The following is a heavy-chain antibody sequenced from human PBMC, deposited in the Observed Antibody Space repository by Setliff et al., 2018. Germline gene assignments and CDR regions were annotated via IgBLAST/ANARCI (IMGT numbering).Heavy chain of an antibody. CDR3: ARSPALLGIVYLDP. D-gene: IGHD2-15*01. J-gene: IGHJ5*02. CDR1: GDSFNNYA. CDR2: IIPMFGTP. Sequence: SVKVSCKASGDSFNNYAISWVRQAPGQGLEWMGGIIPMFGTPAYTQKFQDRVTITTDESTSTAYMELNSLTSEDTAVYYCARSPALLGIVYLDPWGQGTRVTVSS. V-gene: IGHV1-69*05.